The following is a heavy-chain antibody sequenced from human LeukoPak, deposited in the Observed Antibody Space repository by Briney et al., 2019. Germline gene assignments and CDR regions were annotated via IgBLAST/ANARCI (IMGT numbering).Heavy chain of an antibody. CDR2: INHSGST. Sequence: SETLSLTCAVYGRSFSGYYWSWIRQPPGKGLEWIGEINHSGSTNYNPSLKSRVTISVDTSKNQFSLKLSSVTAADTAVYYCARVLGDYYDSSGYYYIGYFDYWGQGTLVTVSS. CDR3: ARVLGDYYDSSGYYYIGYFDY. J-gene: IGHJ4*02. CDR1: GRSFSGYY. V-gene: IGHV4-34*01. D-gene: IGHD3-22*01.